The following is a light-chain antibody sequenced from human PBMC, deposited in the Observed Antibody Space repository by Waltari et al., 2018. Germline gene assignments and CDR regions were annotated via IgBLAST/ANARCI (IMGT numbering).Light chain of an antibody. CDR3: AARDDSVGGV. V-gene: IGLV1-47*02. Sequence: QSVLTQPPSASGTPGQRVTIPCSGSSPNIGSNFVYWYQQLPGTAPKLLIYSNNQRPSGIPDRFSGSKSGTSASLTISGLRSEDGADYYCAARDDSVGGVFGGGTKLTVL. J-gene: IGLJ3*02. CDR2: SNN. CDR1: SPNIGSNF.